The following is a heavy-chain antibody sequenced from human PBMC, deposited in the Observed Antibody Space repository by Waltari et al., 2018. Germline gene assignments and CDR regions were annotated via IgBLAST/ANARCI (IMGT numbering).Heavy chain of an antibody. CDR3: ALSHGAGTATVLNY. D-gene: IGHD6-19*01. Sequence: QVQLQESGPGLVKPSQTLSLTCTVSGGSISSCGYYWSWIRQHPGKGLEWIGYIYYSGSTYYNPSLKSRVTISVDTSKNQFSLKLSSVTAADTAVYYCALSHGAGTATVLNYWGQGTLVTVSS. V-gene: IGHV4-31*03. CDR2: IYYSGST. CDR1: GGSISSCGYY. J-gene: IGHJ4*02.